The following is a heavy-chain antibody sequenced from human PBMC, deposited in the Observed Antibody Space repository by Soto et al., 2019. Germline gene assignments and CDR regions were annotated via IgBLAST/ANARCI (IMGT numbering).Heavy chain of an antibody. CDR3: ARDPYRRDSSGYYYVDYYYGIDV. D-gene: IGHD3-22*01. Sequence: QVQLVQSGAEVKKPGSSVKVSCKASGGTFSSYAISWVRQAPGQGLEWMGGIIPIFGTANYAQKFQGRVTITADESTSTAYMELSSLRSEDTAVYYCARDPYRRDSSGYYYVDYYYGIDVWGQGTTVTVSS. CDR1: GGTFSSYA. V-gene: IGHV1-69*01. CDR2: IIPIFGTA. J-gene: IGHJ6*02.